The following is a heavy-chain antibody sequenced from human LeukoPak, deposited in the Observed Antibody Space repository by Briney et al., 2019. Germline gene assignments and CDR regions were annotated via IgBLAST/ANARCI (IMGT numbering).Heavy chain of an antibody. CDR3: ASWGIVLTDAPPHDY. CDR2: IYHSGST. V-gene: IGHV4-38-2*02. J-gene: IGHJ4*02. D-gene: IGHD2-8*01. Sequence: SETLSLTCTVSGYSISSGYYWGWIRQPPGKGLEWIGSIYHSGSTYYNPSLKSRVTISVDTSKNQFSLKLSSVTAADTAVYYCASWGIVLTDAPPHDYWGQGTLVTVSS. CDR1: GYSISSGYY.